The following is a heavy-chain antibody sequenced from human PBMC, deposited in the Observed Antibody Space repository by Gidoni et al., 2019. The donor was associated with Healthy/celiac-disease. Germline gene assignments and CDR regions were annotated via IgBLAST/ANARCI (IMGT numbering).Heavy chain of an antibody. CDR1: GFTFSSYS. Sequence: EVQLVESGGGLVKPGGSLRLSCAASGFTFSSYSMNWVRQAPGKGLEWVSSISSSSSYIYYADSVKGRFTISRDNAKNSLYLQMNSLRAEDTAVYYCARDIVVVPAARYYYYGMDVWGQGTTVTVSS. D-gene: IGHD2-2*01. CDR3: ARDIVVVPAARYYYYGMDV. J-gene: IGHJ6*02. CDR2: ISSSSSYI. V-gene: IGHV3-21*01.